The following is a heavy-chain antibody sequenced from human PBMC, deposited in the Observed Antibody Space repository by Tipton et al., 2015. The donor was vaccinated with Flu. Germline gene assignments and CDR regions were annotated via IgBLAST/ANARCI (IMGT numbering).Heavy chain of an antibody. D-gene: IGHD4-11*01. CDR1: GDSIRSDYY. Sequence: LRLSCAVSGDSIRSDYYWGWIRQFPGKGLEWIGTVSRTGSTIYNPSLQSRVTLSIDTSKNQFSLKMKSVTATDMAVYYCARRDYSNYVSDPKSWFDPWGQGTLVAVSS. V-gene: IGHV4-38-2*01. CDR2: VSRTGST. CDR3: ARRDYSNYVSDPKSWFDP. J-gene: IGHJ5*02.